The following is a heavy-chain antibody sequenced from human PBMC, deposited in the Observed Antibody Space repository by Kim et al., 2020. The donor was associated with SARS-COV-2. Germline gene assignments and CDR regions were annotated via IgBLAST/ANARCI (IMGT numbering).Heavy chain of an antibody. J-gene: IGHJ4*02. CDR2: IYYSGST. V-gene: IGHV4-39*07. CDR1: GGSISSSSYY. CDR3: AREKGGYYYGSG. Sequence: SETLSLTCTVSGGSISSSSYYWGWIRQPPGKGLEWIGSIYYSGSTYYNPSLKSRVTISVDTSKNQFSLKLSSVTAADTAVYYCAREKGGYYYGSGWGQGTLVTVSS. D-gene: IGHD3-10*01.